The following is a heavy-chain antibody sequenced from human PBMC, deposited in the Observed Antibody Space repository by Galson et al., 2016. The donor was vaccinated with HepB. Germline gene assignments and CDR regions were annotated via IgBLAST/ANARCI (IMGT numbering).Heavy chain of an antibody. J-gene: IGHJ4*02. V-gene: IGHV4-39*07. D-gene: IGHD2-2*01. CDR2: LSYSGSA. CDR3: ASGSYQFVYY. CDR1: GGSVAASPYY. Sequence: ETLSLTCTVSGGSVAASPYYHAWIRQPPGKGLEWIGTLSYSGSAYYNPSLKSHFTISMGASRNQFSLRLSSVTAADTAVYYCASGSYQFVYYWGQGTLVTVSS.